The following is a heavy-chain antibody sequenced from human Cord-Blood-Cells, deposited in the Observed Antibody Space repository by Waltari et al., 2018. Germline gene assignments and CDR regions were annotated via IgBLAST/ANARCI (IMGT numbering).Heavy chain of an antibody. CDR2: INHSGST. V-gene: IGHV4-34*01. CDR1: GGSFRGYY. CDR3: ARGEGLTGYYDY. D-gene: IGHD3-9*01. J-gene: IGHJ4*02. Sequence: QVQLQQWGAGLLKPSETLSLTCSVYGGSFRGYYWSWTRQPPGKGLEWIGEINHSGSTNYNPSLNSRVTISVDTSKNQFSLKLSSVTAADTAVYYCARGEGLTGYYDYWGQGTLVTVSS.